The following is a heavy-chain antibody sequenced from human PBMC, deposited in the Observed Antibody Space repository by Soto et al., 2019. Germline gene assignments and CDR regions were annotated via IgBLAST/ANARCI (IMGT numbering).Heavy chain of an antibody. CDR3: ARTGRIAVAGTWDWFDP. V-gene: IGHV4-30-4*01. CDR2: IYYSGST. CDR1: GDSISSGDYY. D-gene: IGHD6-19*01. Sequence: QVQLQESGPGLVKPSQTLSLTCTVSGDSISSGDYYWSWIRQPPGKGLEWIGYIYYSGSTYYNPSLKSRVTISVDTSKNQFSLKLSSVTAADTAVYYCARTGRIAVAGTWDWFDPWGQGTLVTVSS. J-gene: IGHJ5*02.